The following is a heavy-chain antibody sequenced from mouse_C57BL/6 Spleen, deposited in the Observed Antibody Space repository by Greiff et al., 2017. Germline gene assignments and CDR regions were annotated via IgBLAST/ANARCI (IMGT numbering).Heavy chain of an antibody. CDR3: AEGVYSNWYYFDY. J-gene: IGHJ2*01. D-gene: IGHD2-5*01. CDR2: LSYDGSN. CDR1: GYSITSGYY. Sequence: VQLQESGPGLVKPSQSLSLTCSVTGYSITSGYYWNWIRQFPGNKLEWMGYLSYDGSNNYNPSLKNRITITRDTSKNQFFLKLNSVTTEDTATYYCAEGVYSNWYYFDYWGQGTTLTVSS. V-gene: IGHV3-6*01.